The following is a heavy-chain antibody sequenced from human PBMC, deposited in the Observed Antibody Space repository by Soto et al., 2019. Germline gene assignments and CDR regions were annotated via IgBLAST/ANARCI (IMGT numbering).Heavy chain of an antibody. D-gene: IGHD6-6*01. CDR1: GGTFSSYA. CDR2: IIPIFGTA. J-gene: IGHJ3*02. V-gene: IGHV1-69*01. Sequence: QVQLVQSGAEVKKPGSSVKVSCKASGGTFSSYAISWVRQAPGQGLEWMGGIIPIFGTANYAQKFQGRVTITADESTSTAYMELSSLRSEDTAVYYCARDTTLKYSSSSWLAFDIWGQGTMVTVSS. CDR3: ARDTTLKYSSSSWLAFDI.